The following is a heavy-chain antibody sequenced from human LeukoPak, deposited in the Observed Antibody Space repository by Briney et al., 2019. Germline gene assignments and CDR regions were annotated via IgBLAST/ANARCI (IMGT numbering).Heavy chain of an antibody. CDR1: GFTFSSYW. CDR2: IKQDGSEK. D-gene: IGHD2-15*01. J-gene: IGHJ4*02. V-gene: IGHV3-7*01. CDR3: AKDHLRIVVVVAANFDY. Sequence: GGSLRLSCAASGFTFSSYWMSWVRQAPGKGLEWVANIKQDGSEKYYVDSVKGRFTISRDNAKNSLYLQMNSLRAEDTAVYYCAKDHLRIVVVVAANFDYWGQGTLVTVSS.